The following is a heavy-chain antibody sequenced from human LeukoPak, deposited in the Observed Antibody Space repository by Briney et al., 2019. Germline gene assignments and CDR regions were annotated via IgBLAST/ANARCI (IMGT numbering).Heavy chain of an antibody. CDR3: ARDPHYYGSGTTFDY. J-gene: IGHJ4*02. CDR1: GYTFTSYG. CDR2: ISAYNGST. Sequence: ASVKVSCKASGYTFTSYGISWVRQAPGQGLEWMGWISAYNGSTNYAQKLQGRVTMTTDTSTSTAYVELRSLRSDDTAVYYCARDPHYYGSGTTFDYWGQGTLVTVSS. D-gene: IGHD3-10*01. V-gene: IGHV1-18*01.